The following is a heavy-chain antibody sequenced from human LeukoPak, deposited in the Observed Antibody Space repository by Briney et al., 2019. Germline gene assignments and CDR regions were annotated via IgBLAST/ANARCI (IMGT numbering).Heavy chain of an antibody. CDR2: ICAYNGNT. V-gene: IGHV1-18*04. Sequence: ASVKVSCKASGYTFTSYGISWVRQAPGQGLEWMGWICAYNGNTNYAQKLQGRVTMTTDTSTSTAYMELRSLRSDDTAAYYCARDPDAVYSGYDSDWFDPWGQGTLITVSS. J-gene: IGHJ5*02. CDR1: GYTFTSYG. CDR3: ARDPDAVYSGYDSDWFDP. D-gene: IGHD5-12*01.